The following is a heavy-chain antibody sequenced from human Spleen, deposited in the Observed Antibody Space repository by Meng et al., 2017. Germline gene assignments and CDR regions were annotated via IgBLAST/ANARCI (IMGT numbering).Heavy chain of an antibody. CDR3: ARGPTTMAHYFEY. D-gene: IGHD5-24*01. J-gene: IGHJ4*02. CDR1: CGFSGYYN. V-gene: IGHV4-34*01. Sequence: QERGQQGAAVRLTAAETQFPCNVVACGFSGYYNWSLRRQPRGEGLERIGEIDHSGSTDYNQSLESRTTMSGDTSQNTLYLELSSVTAADSAVYYCARGPTTMAHYFEYWGQGTLVTVSS. CDR2: IDHSGST.